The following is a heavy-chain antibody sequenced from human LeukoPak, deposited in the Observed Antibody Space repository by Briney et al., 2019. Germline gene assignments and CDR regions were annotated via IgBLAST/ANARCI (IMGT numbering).Heavy chain of an antibody. CDR2: ISNDGSNE. Sequence: GGSLRLSCAASAFTFSSYGMHWVRQAPGKGLEWVAAISNDGSNEYYADSVKGRFTISRDNSKNTLYLQMNSLRAEDTAVYYCAKPYKYGVRGVHFDYWGQGTLVTVSS. D-gene: IGHD5-24*01. CDR3: AKPYKYGVRGVHFDY. J-gene: IGHJ4*02. CDR1: AFTFSSYG. V-gene: IGHV3-30*18.